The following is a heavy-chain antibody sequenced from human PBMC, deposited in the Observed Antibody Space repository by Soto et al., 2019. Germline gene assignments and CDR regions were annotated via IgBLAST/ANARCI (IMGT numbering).Heavy chain of an antibody. CDR1: GGSISSGGYY. J-gene: IGHJ4*02. V-gene: IGHV4-31*03. D-gene: IGHD3-9*01. CDR3: ARAQSYDILAGFDY. CDR2: IYYSGST. Sequence: PSETLSLTCTVSGGSISSGGYYWSWIRQHPGKGLEWIGYIYYSGSTYYNPSLKSRVTISVDTSKNQFSLKLSSVTAADTAVYYCARAQSYDILAGFDYWGQGTLVTVSS.